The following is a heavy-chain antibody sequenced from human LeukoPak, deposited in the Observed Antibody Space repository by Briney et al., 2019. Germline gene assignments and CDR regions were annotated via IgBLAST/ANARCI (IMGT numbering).Heavy chain of an antibody. J-gene: IGHJ4*02. Sequence: PGGSLRLSCAASGFTVSSNYMSWVRQAPGKGLEWVSVIYSGGSTYYADSVKGRFTISRDNSKNTLYLQMNRLRADDTAVYYCARGPLAVAGNDYWGQGTLVTVSS. CDR3: ARGPLAVAGNDY. CDR1: GFTVSSNY. D-gene: IGHD6-19*01. V-gene: IGHV3-66*01. CDR2: IYSGGST.